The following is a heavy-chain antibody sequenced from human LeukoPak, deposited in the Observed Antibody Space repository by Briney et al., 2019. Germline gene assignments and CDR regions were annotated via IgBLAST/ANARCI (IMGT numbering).Heavy chain of an antibody. J-gene: IGHJ4*02. CDR3: ARGPLKGYCSSTSCPYDY. V-gene: IGHV1-18*01. D-gene: IGHD2-2*01. Sequence: ASVKVSCKASGYTFTSYGISWVRQAPGQGLEWMGWIGAYNGNTNYAQKLQGRVTMTTDTSTSTAYMELRSLRSDDTAVYYCARGPLKGYCSSTSCPYDYWGQGTLVTVSS. CDR2: IGAYNGNT. CDR1: GYTFTSYG.